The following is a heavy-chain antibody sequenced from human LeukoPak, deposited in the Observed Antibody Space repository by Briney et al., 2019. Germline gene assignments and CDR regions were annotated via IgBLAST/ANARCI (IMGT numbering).Heavy chain of an antibody. D-gene: IGHD5-24*01. Sequence: PSETLSLTCTVSGGSISSYYWSWIRQPPGKGLEWIGYIYYSGSTNYNPSLKSRVTISVDTSKNQFSLKLSSVTAADTAVYYRARGERWLQFIWGQGTLVTVSS. J-gene: IGHJ4*02. V-gene: IGHV4-59*01. CDR1: GGSISSYY. CDR3: ARGERWLQFI. CDR2: IYYSGST.